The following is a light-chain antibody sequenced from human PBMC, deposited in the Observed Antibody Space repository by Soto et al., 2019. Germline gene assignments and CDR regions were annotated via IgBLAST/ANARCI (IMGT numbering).Light chain of an antibody. CDR2: LGS. CDR1: QSLLHSNGYNY. CDR3: MQALQTPLA. Sequence: DIVTTQSPLSLTVTPGEPASISCRSSQSLLHSNGYNYLDWYLQKPGQSPQLLISLGSNRASGVPARFIGSGSGADFTLKISRVEADDVGVYYCMQALQTPLAYGGGTKVEIK. J-gene: IGKJ4*01. V-gene: IGKV2-28*01.